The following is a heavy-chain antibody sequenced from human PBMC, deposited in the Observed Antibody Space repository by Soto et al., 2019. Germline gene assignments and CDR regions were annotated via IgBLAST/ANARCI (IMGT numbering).Heavy chain of an antibody. CDR3: ARALLSNSYDSGGYDSYFHAMDV. Sequence: GXSVKVTYTASGGSFTRLDSNWVRQAPGQGLEWMGWIIPISETTNYAQIFQGRVSIVADKSTSTAYMELSRLRSEDTAVYYCARALLSNSYDSGGYDSYFHAMDVWGQGTPVTVSS. V-gene: IGHV1-69*06. D-gene: IGHD3-22*01. CDR1: GGSFTRLD. CDR2: IIPISETT. J-gene: IGHJ6*02.